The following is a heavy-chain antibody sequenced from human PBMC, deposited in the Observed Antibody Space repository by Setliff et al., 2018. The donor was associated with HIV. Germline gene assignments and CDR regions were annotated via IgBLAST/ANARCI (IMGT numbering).Heavy chain of an antibody. CDR1: GGSFSGHY. D-gene: IGHD3-16*01. CDR3: ARGRGPVGGDAFDL. CDR2: INHSGST. V-gene: IGHV4-34*01. Sequence: KTSETLSLTCAVYGGSFSGHYWSWIRQAPGKGLEWIGEINHSGSTNYNPSLKSRVTISIDTSKNQFFLKLSTMTAADTAIYYCARGRGPVGGDAFDLWGQGTMVTVSS. J-gene: IGHJ3*01.